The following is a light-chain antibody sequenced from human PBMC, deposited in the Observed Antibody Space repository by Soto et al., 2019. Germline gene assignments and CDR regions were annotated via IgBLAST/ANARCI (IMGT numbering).Light chain of an antibody. Sequence: VVTQSPATLSVSPGERATLSCRASQSVSSNLAWYQQKHGQAPRLLIYGASTRATGIPARFSGSGSGTEFTITISSLQSEDCEVYYCQQYNNWPRTFGPGTKVDI. J-gene: IGKJ3*01. CDR1: QSVSSN. CDR2: GAS. V-gene: IGKV3-15*01. CDR3: QQYNNWPRT.